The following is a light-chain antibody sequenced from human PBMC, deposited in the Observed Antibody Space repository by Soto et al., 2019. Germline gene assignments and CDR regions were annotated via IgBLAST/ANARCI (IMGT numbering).Light chain of an antibody. CDR3: QQRSNWPPLFT. CDR2: DAS. J-gene: IGKJ3*01. V-gene: IGKV3-11*01. CDR1: QSVSSY. Sequence: PGERATLSCRASQSVSSYLAWYQQKPGQAPRLLIYDASNRATGIPARFSGSGSGTDFTLTISSLEPEDFAVYYCQQRSNWPPLFTFGPGAKVDIK.